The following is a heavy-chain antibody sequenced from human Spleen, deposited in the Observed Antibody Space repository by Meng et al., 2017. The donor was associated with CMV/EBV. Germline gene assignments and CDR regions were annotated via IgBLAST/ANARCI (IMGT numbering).Heavy chain of an antibody. V-gene: IGHV3-30*18. D-gene: IGHD2-2*02. J-gene: IGHJ1*01. CDR1: GFTFSNYG. CDR2: VSHDGSNT. CDR3: AKDQAFSCSSTSCYSFQH. Sequence: GESLKISCAASGFTFSNYGMHWVRQAPGKGLEWVAVVSHDGSNTYYADSVKGRFTISRDNSKNTLYLQMNSLRPEDTAVYYCAKDQAFSCSSTSCYSFQHWGQGTLVTVSS.